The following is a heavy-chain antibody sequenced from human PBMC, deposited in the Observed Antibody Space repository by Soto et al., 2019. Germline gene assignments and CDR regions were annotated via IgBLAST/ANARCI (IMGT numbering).Heavy chain of an antibody. CDR3: ARLFCSTNTCDSWFDP. J-gene: IGHJ5*02. Sequence: PGESLKISCTGFGYTFTTFWISWVRQMPGKGLEWMGRIEPSDSHTNYSPSFQGHVTLSVDKSISTAYLQWGSLKASDTAMYYCARLFCSTNTCDSWFDPWGQGTLVTVSS. V-gene: IGHV5-10-1*01. D-gene: IGHD2-2*01. CDR2: IEPSDSHT. CDR1: GYTFTTFW.